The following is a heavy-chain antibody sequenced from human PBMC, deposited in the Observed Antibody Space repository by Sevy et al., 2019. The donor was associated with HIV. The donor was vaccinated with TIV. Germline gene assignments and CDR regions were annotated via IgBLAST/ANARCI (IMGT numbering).Heavy chain of an antibody. CDR1: GFSFSSHG. Sequence: GESLKISCAASGFSFSSHGMHWVRQAPGKGLEWQSVISYDGIKKYYADSVKGRFTISRDNSKNTLYLQMNSLRPEDTAVYYCARDGGWYNYAPSDYWGQGTLVTVSS. D-gene: IGHD1-1*01. J-gene: IGHJ4*02. CDR3: ARDGGWYNYAPSDY. V-gene: IGHV3-30*03. CDR2: ISYDGIKK.